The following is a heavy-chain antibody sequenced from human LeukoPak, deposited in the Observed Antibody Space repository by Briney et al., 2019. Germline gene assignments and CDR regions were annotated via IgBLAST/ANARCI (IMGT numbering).Heavy chain of an antibody. J-gene: IGHJ4*02. Sequence: PGGSLRLSCAASGFTFSSNWMHWVRQAPGKGLEWVAVISYDGSNKYYADSVKGRFTISRDNSKNTLYLQMNSLRAEDTAVYYCANTAQLVSIGGTTTFDYWGQGTLVTVSS. CDR2: ISYDGSNK. CDR1: GFTFSSNW. V-gene: IGHV3-30*18. CDR3: ANTAQLVSIGGTTTFDY. D-gene: IGHD6-13*01.